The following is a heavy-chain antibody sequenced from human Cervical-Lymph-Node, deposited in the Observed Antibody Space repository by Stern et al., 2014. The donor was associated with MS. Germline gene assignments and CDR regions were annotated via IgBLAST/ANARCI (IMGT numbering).Heavy chain of an antibody. CDR1: GGSISSYY. Sequence: EQLQESGPGLVKPSETLSLTCTVSGGSISSYYWSWIRQPPGKGLEWIGYSYDSGSTNYNPSLKSRVTISVDTSNNQFSLKLSSVTAADTAVYYCAREALAAGGLDYWGQGTLVTVSS. J-gene: IGHJ4*02. CDR3: AREALAAGGLDY. D-gene: IGHD6-13*01. CDR2: SYDSGST. V-gene: IGHV4-59*01.